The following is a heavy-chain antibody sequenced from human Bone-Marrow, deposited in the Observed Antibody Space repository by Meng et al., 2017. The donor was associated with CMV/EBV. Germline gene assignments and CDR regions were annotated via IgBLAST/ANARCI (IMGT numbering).Heavy chain of an antibody. D-gene: IGHD2-2*02. CDR3: ARERDIVVVPAAIPLFNYYYGMDV. CDR1: GFTFSSYA. CDR2: ISYDGSNK. J-gene: IGHJ6*02. V-gene: IGHV3-30-3*01. Sequence: GGSLRLSCAVSGFTFSSYAMHWVRQAPGKGLEWVAVISYDGSNKYYADSVKGRFTISRDNSKNTLYLQMNSLRAEDTAVYYCARERDIVVVPAAIPLFNYYYGMDVWGQGTTVTVSS.